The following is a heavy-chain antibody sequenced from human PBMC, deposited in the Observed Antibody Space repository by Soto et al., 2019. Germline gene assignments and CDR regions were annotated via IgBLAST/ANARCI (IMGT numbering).Heavy chain of an antibody. D-gene: IGHD2-2*01. Sequence: QVQLQQWGAGLLKPSETLSLTCAVYGGSFSGYYWSWIHQPPGKGLEWIGEINHSGSTNYNPSLKSRVTISVDTSQNQFSLKLSSVTAADTAVYYCARVEIIVVVPAAMGGNWFDPWGQGTLVTVSS. CDR3: ARVEIIVVVPAAMGGNWFDP. J-gene: IGHJ5*02. V-gene: IGHV4-34*01. CDR1: GGSFSGYY. CDR2: INHSGST.